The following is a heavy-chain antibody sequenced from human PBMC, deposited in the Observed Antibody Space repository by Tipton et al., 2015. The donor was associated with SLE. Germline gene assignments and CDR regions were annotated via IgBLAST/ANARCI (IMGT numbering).Heavy chain of an antibody. V-gene: IGHV3-48*03. J-gene: IGHJ4*02. CDR3: AREGPTVTTPKDYFDY. D-gene: IGHD4-17*01. CDR1: GFTFSSYE. CDR2: ISSSGSTI. Sequence: SLRLSCAASGFTFSSYEMNWVRQAPGKGLEWVSYISSSGSTIYYADSVKGRFTISRDNAKNSLYLQMNSLRAEDTAVYYCAREGPTVTTPKDYFDYWGRGTLVTVSS.